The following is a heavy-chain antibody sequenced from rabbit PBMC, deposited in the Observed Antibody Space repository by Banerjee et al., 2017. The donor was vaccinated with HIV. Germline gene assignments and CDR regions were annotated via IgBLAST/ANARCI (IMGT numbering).Heavy chain of an antibody. J-gene: IGHJ4*01. CDR2: IHDDSNGST. V-gene: IGHV1S40*01. CDR3: ARGYWTYGYSGVNYAIRINL. Sequence: KGLEWIACIHDDSNGSTYYASWAKGRFTISNASSTTVTLQMTSLTAADTATYFCARGYWTYGYSGVNYAIRINLWGPGTLVTVS. D-gene: IGHD6-1*01.